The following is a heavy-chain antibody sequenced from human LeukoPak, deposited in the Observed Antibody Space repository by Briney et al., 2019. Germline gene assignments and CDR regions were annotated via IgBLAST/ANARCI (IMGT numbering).Heavy chain of an antibody. CDR1: GGSISSGSYY. CDR2: IYTSGST. CDR3: ARDCGYSSSCFDY. V-gene: IGHV4-61*02. D-gene: IGHD6-13*01. Sequence: PSETLSLTCTVSGGSISSGSYYWSWIRQPAGKGLEWIGRIYTSGSTNYNPSLKSRVTISVDTSKNQFSLKLSSVTAADTAVYYCARDCGYSSSCFDYWGQGTLVTVSS. J-gene: IGHJ4*02.